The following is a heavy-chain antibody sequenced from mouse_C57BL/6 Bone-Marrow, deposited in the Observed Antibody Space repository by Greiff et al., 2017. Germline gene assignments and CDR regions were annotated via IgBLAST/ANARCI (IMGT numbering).Heavy chain of an antibody. CDR3: ARERLLGDY. D-gene: IGHD3-2*02. CDR2: ISYSGTI. J-gene: IGHJ4*01. CDR1: GISITTGNYR. V-gene: IGHV3-5*01. Sequence: VQLKESGPGLVKPSQSVFLTCTVTGISITTGNYRWSWIRQFPGNKLEWIGFISYSGTITYNPSLTSRTTTTRDAPKNQFFLEMISLTAEDTATYYCARERLLGDYWGQGTSVTVSS.